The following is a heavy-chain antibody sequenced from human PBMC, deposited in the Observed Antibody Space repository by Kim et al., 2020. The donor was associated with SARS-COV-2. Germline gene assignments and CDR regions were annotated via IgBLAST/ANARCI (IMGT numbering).Heavy chain of an antibody. CDR2: IRNKLKSYTT. V-gene: IGHV3-72*01. J-gene: IGHJ4*01. D-gene: IGHD3-16*01. CDR3: ARALLEGGAFFDY. Sequence: GGSLRLSCAASGFTFSDYYMDWVRQAPGKGLEWVGRIRNKLKSYTTEYAASVRGSFTISRDDSKHSLYLQMDNLRADDTAVYFCARALLEGGAFFDYGG. CDR1: GFTFSDYY.